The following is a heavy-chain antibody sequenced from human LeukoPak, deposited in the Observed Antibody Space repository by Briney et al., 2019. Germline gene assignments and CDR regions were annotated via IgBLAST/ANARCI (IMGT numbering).Heavy chain of an antibody. V-gene: IGHV3-30*02. CDR1: GFTFSTYG. J-gene: IGHJ4*02. Sequence: QPGGFLRLSCAASGFTFSTYGMHWVRQAPGKGLEWVAFIRYDGSNKYYVDSVKGRFTISRDNSKNTLYLEMNNLRAEDTAVYYCAKNLPYSSGSFDYWGQGILVTVSS. CDR3: AKNLPYSSGSFDY. D-gene: IGHD6-19*01. CDR2: IRYDGSNK.